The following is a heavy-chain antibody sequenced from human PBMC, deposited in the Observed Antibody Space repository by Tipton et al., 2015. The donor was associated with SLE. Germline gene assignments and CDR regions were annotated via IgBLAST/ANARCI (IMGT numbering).Heavy chain of an antibody. Sequence: TLSLTCTVSGDSITNYYWNWIRQPPGKGLEWIGYIYYSGTTNFNPSLKSRVTISVDTSKNQFSLNLSSVTAADTAVYYCARQGAWGSNDYWGSGTLVTVSS. CDR3: ARQGAWGSNDY. D-gene: IGHD7-27*01. V-gene: IGHV4-59*01. CDR1: GDSITNYY. J-gene: IGHJ4*02. CDR2: IYYSGTT.